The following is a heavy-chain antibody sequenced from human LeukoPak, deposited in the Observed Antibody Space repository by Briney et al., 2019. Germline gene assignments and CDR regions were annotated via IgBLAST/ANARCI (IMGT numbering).Heavy chain of an antibody. D-gene: IGHD3-10*01. CDR2: INHSGST. CDR3: ARVFRGVPMDV. V-gene: IGHV4-34*01. CDR1: GGSFSGYY. Sequence: PSETLSLTCAVYGGSFSGYYWSWIRQPPGKGLEWIGEINHSGSTNYNPSLKSRVTISVDTSKNQFSLKLSSVTAADTAVYYCARVFRGVPMDVWGKGTTVTISS. J-gene: IGHJ6*04.